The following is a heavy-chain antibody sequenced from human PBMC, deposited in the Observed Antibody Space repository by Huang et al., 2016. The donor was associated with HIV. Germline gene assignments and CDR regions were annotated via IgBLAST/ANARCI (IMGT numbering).Heavy chain of an antibody. J-gene: IGHJ4*01. CDR1: GGSISSHY. V-gene: IGHV4-59*11. CDR2: IYYSGVS. CDR3: ARDRRHCSGGSCYYSDY. D-gene: IGHD2-15*01. Sequence: QVQLQESGPGLVKPSETLSLTCSVSGGSISSHYWSWIRQPPGKGLEWIGSIYYSGVSNYSPSLKSRVFISVDTSRNQFARKLSSVTAADTAVYYCARDRRHCSGGSCYYSDYWGHGTLVTVSS.